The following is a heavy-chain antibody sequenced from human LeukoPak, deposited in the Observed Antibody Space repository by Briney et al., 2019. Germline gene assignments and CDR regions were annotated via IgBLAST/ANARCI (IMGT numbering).Heavy chain of an antibody. CDR1: GFTVSSNY. CDR2: IDSCGNT. V-gene: IGHV3-66*01. D-gene: IGHD6-6*01. Sequence: GGSLRLSCAASGFTVSSNYMSWVRQAPGKGLEWVSVIDSCGNTYYADSVKGRFTISRDNSKNTLYLQMNSLRAADTAVYYCARDKGTSYLSSFDYWGQGTLVTVSS. CDR3: ARDKGTSYLSSFDY. J-gene: IGHJ4*02.